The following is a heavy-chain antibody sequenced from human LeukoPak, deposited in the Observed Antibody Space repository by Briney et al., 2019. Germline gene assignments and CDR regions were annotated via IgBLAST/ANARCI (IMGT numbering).Heavy chain of an antibody. V-gene: IGHV1-18*01. J-gene: IGHJ5*02. CDR2: ISVYNGNI. CDR3: ARDPGPNWFDP. Sequence: ASVKVSCKASGCAFTNYGITWVRQAPGQGLEWVGWISVYNGNINYAQKFQDRVTMTTDTSTSTAYMELRSLRSDDTAVYYCARDPGPNWFDPWGQGTLVTVSS. D-gene: IGHD3-10*01. CDR1: GCAFTNYG.